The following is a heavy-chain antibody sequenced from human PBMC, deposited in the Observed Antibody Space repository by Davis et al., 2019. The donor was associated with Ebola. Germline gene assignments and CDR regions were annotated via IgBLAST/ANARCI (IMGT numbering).Heavy chain of an antibody. CDR2: ISAYNGNT. CDR1: GYTFTSYG. CDR3: AREGIAAAGTGLHYYYYDMDV. V-gene: IGHV1-18*01. J-gene: IGHJ6*02. Sequence: AASVKVSCKASGYTFTSYGISWVRQAPGQGLEWMGWISAYNGNTNYAQKLQGRVTMTRDTSISTAYMELSRLRSDDTAVYYCAREGIAAAGTGLHYYYYDMDVWGQGTTVTVSS. D-gene: IGHD6-13*01.